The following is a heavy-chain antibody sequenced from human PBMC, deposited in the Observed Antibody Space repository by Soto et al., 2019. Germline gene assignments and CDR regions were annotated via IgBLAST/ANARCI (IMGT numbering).Heavy chain of an antibody. Sequence: LSLTCTVSGGSISDYYRTWIRQSPGKGLEWIGYIHYSWSANYNPSLNSRVTMSVDRSKNQVSLTLRSVTAADTAVYYCARGLRRQQGGDWFDPWGHGSLVTVSS. V-gene: IGHV4-59*01. CDR3: ARGLRRQQGGDWFDP. D-gene: IGHD6-13*01. CDR1: GGSISDYY. J-gene: IGHJ5*02. CDR2: IHYSWSA.